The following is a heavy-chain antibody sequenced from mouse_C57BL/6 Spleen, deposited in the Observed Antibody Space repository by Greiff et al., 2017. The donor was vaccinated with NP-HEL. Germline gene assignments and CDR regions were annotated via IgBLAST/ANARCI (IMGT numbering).Heavy chain of an antibody. Sequence: DVMLVESGGGLVQPGGSMKLSCVASGFTFSNYWMNWVRQSPEKGLEWVAQIRLKSDNYATHYAESVKGRFTISRDDSKSSVYLQMNNLRAEDTGIYYCTGPFLWDDWYFDVWGTGTTVTVSS. CDR3: TGPFLWDDWYFDV. CDR2: IRLKSDNYAT. V-gene: IGHV6-3*01. CDR1: GFTFSNYW. J-gene: IGHJ1*03. D-gene: IGHD4-1*01.